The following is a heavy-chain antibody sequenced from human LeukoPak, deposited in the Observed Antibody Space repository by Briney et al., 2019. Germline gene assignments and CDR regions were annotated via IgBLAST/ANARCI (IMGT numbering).Heavy chain of an antibody. V-gene: IGHV3-48*03. D-gene: IGHD3-9*01. CDR3: ARDLTGDSSFDY. CDR2: ISSSDSTI. J-gene: IGHJ4*02. CDR1: GFTFSSYE. Sequence: GGSLRLSCAASGFTFSSYEMNWVRQAPGKGLEWVSYISSSDSTIYYADSVKRRFTISRDNAKNSLFLQMNSLRAEDTAVYYCARDLTGDSSFDYWGQGTLVTVSS.